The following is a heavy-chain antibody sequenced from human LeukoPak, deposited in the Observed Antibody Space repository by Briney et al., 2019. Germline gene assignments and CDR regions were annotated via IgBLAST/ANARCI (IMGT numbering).Heavy chain of an antibody. Sequence: ETLSLTCAVYGGSFSGYYWSWIRQPPVKVLEWVSAISGSGGSTYYADSVKGRFTISRDNSKNTLYLQMNSLRAGDTAVYYCAKAGCAGSKWFDPWGQGTLVTVSS. J-gene: IGHJ5*02. CDR1: GGSFSGYY. V-gene: IGHV3-23*01. CDR3: AKAGCAGSKWFDP. CDR2: ISGSGGST. D-gene: IGHD3-10*01.